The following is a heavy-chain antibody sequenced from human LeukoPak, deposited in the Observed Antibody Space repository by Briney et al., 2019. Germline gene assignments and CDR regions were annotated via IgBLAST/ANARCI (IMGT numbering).Heavy chain of an antibody. J-gene: IGHJ5*02. CDR1: GGTFNSHI. D-gene: IGHD6-13*01. CDR2: IIPIIDSA. V-gene: IGHV1-69*08. CDR3: TRVNLRGSNYNWFDP. Sequence: SVKVSCKTSGGTFNSHIFGWVRQAPGQGLEWMGRIIPIIDSAIYAQKFQGGVTISAEKSTTTAYMELRSLTFEDTALYFCTRVNLRGSNYNWFDPWGQGTQVTVAS.